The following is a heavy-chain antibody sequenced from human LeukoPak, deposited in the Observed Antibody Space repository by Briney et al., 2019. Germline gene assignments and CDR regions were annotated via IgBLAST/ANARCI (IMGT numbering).Heavy chain of an antibody. CDR3: GGDDEDQPNDVTEI. Sequence: GESLKISCKGSGYSFSTHWIGWVRQMPGKGLEWMGIIYAGDFDTRYSPSFQGQVTISADRSINTAYLQWRSLKASDTAIYARGGDDEDQPNDVTEIWGQGTLVSVSS. J-gene: IGHJ4*02. D-gene: IGHD1-1*01. CDR1: GYSFSTHW. V-gene: IGHV5-51*01. CDR2: IYAGDFDT.